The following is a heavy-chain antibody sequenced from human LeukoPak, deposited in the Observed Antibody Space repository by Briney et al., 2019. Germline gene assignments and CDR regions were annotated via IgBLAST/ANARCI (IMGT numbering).Heavy chain of an antibody. D-gene: IGHD6-6*01. J-gene: IGHJ3*01. CDR3: ARGLGSSSSSDALDV. CDR1: GFTFSSYS. V-gene: IGHV3-21*01. Sequence: GGSLRLSCAASGFTFSSYSMNWVRQAPGKGLEWVSSISSSSSYIYYADSVKGRFTISRDNAKNSLYLQMSSLRAEDTAVYYCARGLGSSSSSDALDVWRQGTMVTVSS. CDR2: ISSSSSYI.